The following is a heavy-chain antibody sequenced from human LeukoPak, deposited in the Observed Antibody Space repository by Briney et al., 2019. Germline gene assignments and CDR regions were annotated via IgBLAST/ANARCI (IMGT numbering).Heavy chain of an antibody. CDR1: GYTFTSYD. CDR3: ARGSSLYCSSTSCYKGLDY. CDR2: MNPNSGNT. D-gene: IGHD2-2*02. J-gene: IGHJ4*02. V-gene: IGHV1-8*03. Sequence: ASVNVSCKASGYTFTSYDINWVRQATGQGLEWMGWMNPNSGNTGYAQKFQGRVTITRNTSISTAYMELSSLRSEDTAVYYCARGSSLYCSSTSCYKGLDYWGQGTLVTVSS.